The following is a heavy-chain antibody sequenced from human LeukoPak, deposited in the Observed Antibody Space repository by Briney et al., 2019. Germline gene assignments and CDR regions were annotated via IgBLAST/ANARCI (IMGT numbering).Heavy chain of an antibody. Sequence: PGGSLRLSCAASGFTSNTYAMNWVRQAPGKGLEWVSAISGSGGSTYYADSVKGRFTISRDNSKNTLYLQMNSLRAEDTAVYYCAKDGYYYGSGSFEYYFDYWGQGTLVTVSS. CDR1: GFTSNTYA. J-gene: IGHJ4*02. CDR3: AKDGYYYGSGSFEYYFDY. V-gene: IGHV3-23*01. D-gene: IGHD3-10*01. CDR2: ISGSGGST.